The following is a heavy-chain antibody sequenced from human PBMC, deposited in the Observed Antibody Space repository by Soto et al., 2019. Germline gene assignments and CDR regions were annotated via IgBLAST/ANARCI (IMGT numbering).Heavy chain of an antibody. CDR2: ISGSGGST. CDR1: GFTFSSYA. V-gene: IGHV3-23*01. Sequence: GGSLRLSCAASGFTFSSYAMSWVRQAPGKGLEWVSAISGSGGSTYYADSVKGRFTISRDNSKNTLYLQMNSLRAEDAAVYYCAKGGAQLLHYNWFDPWGQGTLVTVSS. CDR3: AKGGAQLLHYNWFDP. D-gene: IGHD2-2*01. J-gene: IGHJ5*02.